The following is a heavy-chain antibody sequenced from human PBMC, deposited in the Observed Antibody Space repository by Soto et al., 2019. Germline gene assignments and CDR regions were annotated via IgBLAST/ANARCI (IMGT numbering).Heavy chain of an antibody. V-gene: IGHV3-48*02. CDR3: ARDLLGDSSSTFWGYYYRMDV. Sequence: PGGSLRLSCAASGLTFSSYSMNWVRQAPGKXLEWVSYISSSSSTIYYADSVKGRFTISRDNAKNSLYLQMNSLRDEDTAVYYCARDLLGDSSSTFWGYYYRMDVWGKGSTVTVSS. CDR1: GLTFSSYS. J-gene: IGHJ6*04. D-gene: IGHD6-13*01. CDR2: ISSSSSTI.